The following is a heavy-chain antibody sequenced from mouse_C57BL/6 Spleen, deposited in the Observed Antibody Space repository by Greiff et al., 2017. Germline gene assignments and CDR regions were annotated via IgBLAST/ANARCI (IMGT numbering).Heavy chain of an antibody. CDR2: IHPSDSDT. CDR1: GYTFTSYW. V-gene: IGHV1-74*01. Sequence: QVQLQQSGAELVKPGASVKVSCKASGYTFTSYWMHWVKQRPGQGLEWIGRIHPSDSDTNYNQKFKGKATLTVDKSSSTAYMQLSSLTSEDSAVYYCAIHTTVVNAMDYWGQGTSVTVSS. J-gene: IGHJ4*01. D-gene: IGHD1-1*01. CDR3: AIHTTVVNAMDY.